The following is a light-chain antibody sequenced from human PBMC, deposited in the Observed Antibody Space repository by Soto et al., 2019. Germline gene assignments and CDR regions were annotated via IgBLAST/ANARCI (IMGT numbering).Light chain of an antibody. V-gene: IGLV2-23*01. CDR1: TSDVGGYNI. CDR2: EGT. CDR3: CSYASSSSYV. Sequence: QSVLSHPASVSWSPGQSNTISCSGTTSDVGGYNIVSWYQQHTAKAPKLLIYEGTQRPSGVSSRFSGSKSGNTASLTISGLQAEEEADHYCCSYASSSSYVFGTGTKVTVL. J-gene: IGLJ1*01.